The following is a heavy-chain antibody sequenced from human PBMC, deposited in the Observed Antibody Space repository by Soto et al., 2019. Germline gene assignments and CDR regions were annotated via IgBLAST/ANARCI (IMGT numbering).Heavy chain of an antibody. Sequence: EVQLVESGGGLVQPGGSLGLSCAASGFTFSSYWIHWVRQVPGKGLVWVSHIDSDGNSTTYADSVKGRFTISRDNAKNTVYLQMNSLRAEDTAVYYCVRDDVGVGIDYWGLGTLVTVSS. CDR1: GFTFSSYW. D-gene: IGHD1-26*01. V-gene: IGHV3-74*03. CDR3: VRDDVGVGIDY. CDR2: IDSDGNST. J-gene: IGHJ4*02.